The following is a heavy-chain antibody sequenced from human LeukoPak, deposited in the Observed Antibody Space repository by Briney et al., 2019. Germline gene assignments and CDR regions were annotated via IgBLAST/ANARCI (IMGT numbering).Heavy chain of an antibody. D-gene: IGHD3-10*01. CDR2: VGDSAATT. CDR1: GFTFATYG. Sequence: GGSLRLSCAASGFTFATYGMSWVRQAPGKGLEWVSVVGDSAATTHYADSVKGRFFISRDNSKNTVHLQMNSLRVEDTAVYYCAKDSFTVRRGVASDDGFAVWGQGTMVTVSS. V-gene: IGHV3-23*01. CDR3: AKDSFTVRRGVASDDGFAV. J-gene: IGHJ3*01.